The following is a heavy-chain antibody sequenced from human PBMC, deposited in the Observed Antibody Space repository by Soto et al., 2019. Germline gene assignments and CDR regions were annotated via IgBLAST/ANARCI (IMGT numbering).Heavy chain of an antibody. D-gene: IGHD3-10*01. CDR1: GFTFSSYA. Sequence: PGGSLRLSCAASGFTFSSYAMSWVRQAPGKGLEWVSAISGSGGSTYYADSVKGRFTISRDNSKNTLYLQMNSLRAEDTAVYYCAKVANTMVRGVIHRPKARYYFDYWGQGTLVTVSS. CDR3: AKVANTMVRGVIHRPKARYYFDY. J-gene: IGHJ4*02. CDR2: ISGSGGST. V-gene: IGHV3-23*01.